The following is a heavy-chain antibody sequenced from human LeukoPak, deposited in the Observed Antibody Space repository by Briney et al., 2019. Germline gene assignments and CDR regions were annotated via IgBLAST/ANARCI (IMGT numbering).Heavy chain of an antibody. CDR2: ISSSSSYI. CDR3: AVDYGDYEYFQH. D-gene: IGHD4-17*01. CDR1: GFTFSSYS. V-gene: IGHV3-21*01. J-gene: IGHJ1*01. Sequence: GGSLRLSCAASGFTFSSYSMNWARQAPGKGLEWVPSISSSSSYIYYADSVKGRFTISRDNAKNSLYLQMNSLRAEDTAVYYCAVDYGDYEYFQHWGQGTLVTVSS.